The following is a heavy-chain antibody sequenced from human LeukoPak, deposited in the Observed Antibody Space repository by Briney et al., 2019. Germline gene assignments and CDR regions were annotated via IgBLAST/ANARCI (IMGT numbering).Heavy chain of an antibody. J-gene: IGHJ4*02. CDR2: IYHSGST. CDR1: GYSISSGYY. Sequence: ASETLSLTCTVSGYSISSGYYWGWIRQPPGKGLEWIGSIYHSGSTYYNPSLKSRVTISVDTSKNQFSLKLSSVTAADTAVYYCARVRGTAMVTIWGQGTLVTVSS. CDR3: ARVRGTAMVTI. V-gene: IGHV4-38-2*02. D-gene: IGHD5-18*01.